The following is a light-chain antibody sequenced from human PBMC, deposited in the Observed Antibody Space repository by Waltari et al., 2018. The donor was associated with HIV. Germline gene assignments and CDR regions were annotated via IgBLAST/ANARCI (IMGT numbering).Light chain of an antibody. J-gene: IGLJ2*01. CDR2: EVS. CDR3: DSYSSTNTVL. Sequence: QSALTPPASVSGSPGQSITISCPGTTLDVGRYNYFSWYPQRPGKAHRLIIYEVSHRSSGVSDRFSGSKSGNTASLTISGLQAEDEADYYCDSYSSTNTVLFGGGTKVTVL. CDR1: TLDVGRYNY. V-gene: IGLV2-14*03.